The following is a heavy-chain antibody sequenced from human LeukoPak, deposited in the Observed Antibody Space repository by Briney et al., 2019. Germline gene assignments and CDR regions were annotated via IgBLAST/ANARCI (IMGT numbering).Heavy chain of an antibody. CDR1: GYSFNSFW. Sequence: GESLPISCRGSGYSFNSFWIGWVRQMPGKGLEWMGIIYPGDSDTRYSPSFQGQVAISADKSISTAYLQWSSLKASDSAMYYCARLRTYGDYALNYWGQGPLVIVS. CDR2: IYPGDSDT. CDR3: ARLRTYGDYALNY. D-gene: IGHD4-17*01. V-gene: IGHV5-51*01. J-gene: IGHJ4*02.